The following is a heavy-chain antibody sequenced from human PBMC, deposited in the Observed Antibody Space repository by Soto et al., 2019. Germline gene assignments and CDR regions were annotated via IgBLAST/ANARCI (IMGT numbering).Heavy chain of an antibody. CDR2: IKSKTDGGTT. Sequence: GGSLRLSCAASGFTFSNAWMSWVRQAPGKGLEWVGRIKSKTDGGTTDYAAPVKGRFTISRDDSKNTLYLQMNSLKTEDTAVYYCTTGAVYYDFWSGYSNDYWGQGTLVTVSS. J-gene: IGHJ4*02. V-gene: IGHV3-15*01. D-gene: IGHD3-3*01. CDR1: GFTFSNAW. CDR3: TTGAVYYDFWSGYSNDY.